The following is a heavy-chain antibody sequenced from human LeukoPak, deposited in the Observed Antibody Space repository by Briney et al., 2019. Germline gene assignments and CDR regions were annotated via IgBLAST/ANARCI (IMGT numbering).Heavy chain of an antibody. Sequence: PSETLSLTCAVYGGSFSGYCWSWIRQPPGKGLEWIGEINHSGSTNYNPSLKSRVTISVDTSKNQFSLKLSSVTAADTAVYYCAGQDIVVVPAAPKSNWFDPWGQGTLVTVSS. V-gene: IGHV4-34*01. D-gene: IGHD2-2*01. CDR1: GGSFSGYC. CDR2: INHSGST. J-gene: IGHJ5*02. CDR3: AGQDIVVVPAAPKSNWFDP.